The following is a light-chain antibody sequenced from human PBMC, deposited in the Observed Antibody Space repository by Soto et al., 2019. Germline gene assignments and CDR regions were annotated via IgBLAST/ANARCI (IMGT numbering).Light chain of an antibody. V-gene: IGKV3-20*01. CDR2: DAS. CDR3: QHYGSSPPYT. J-gene: IGKJ2*01. Sequence: EIVLTQSPVTLSLSPGERATLSCRASQSVRTYLAWYQVKPGQAPRLLIYDASRRASGVPARFSGSGSGTDFTLTISRLEPEDFAVYYCQHYGSSPPYTSGQGTKLEIK. CDR1: QSVRTY.